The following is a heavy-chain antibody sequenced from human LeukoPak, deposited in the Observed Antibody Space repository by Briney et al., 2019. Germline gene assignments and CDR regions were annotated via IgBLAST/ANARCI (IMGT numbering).Heavy chain of an antibody. D-gene: IGHD2-21*02. Sequence: GASVKVSCKASGYTFTDYYMHWVRQAPGQGLEWMGWMNPNSGGTNYAQKFRGRVTMTRDTSISTAYMELSRLRSDDTAVYYCAKAVVTATKYYYYYMDVWGKGTTVTVSS. CDR1: GYTFTDYY. V-gene: IGHV1-2*02. CDR3: AKAVVTATKYYYYYMDV. J-gene: IGHJ6*03. CDR2: MNPNSGGT.